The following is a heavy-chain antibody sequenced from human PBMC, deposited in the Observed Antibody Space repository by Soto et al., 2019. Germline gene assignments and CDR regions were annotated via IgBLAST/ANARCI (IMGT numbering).Heavy chain of an antibody. CDR2: INHSGST. CDR1: GGSFSGYY. Sequence: SEPLSLTCAVYGGSFSGYYWSWIRQPPGKGLEWIGEINHSGSTNYNPSLKSRVTISVDTSKNQFSLKLSSVTAADTAVYYCARGAIQWIVRGQPYNWVDPWGNGTLGTVS. V-gene: IGHV4-34*01. J-gene: IGHJ5*02. D-gene: IGHD6-19*01. CDR3: ARGAIQWIVRGQPYNWVDP.